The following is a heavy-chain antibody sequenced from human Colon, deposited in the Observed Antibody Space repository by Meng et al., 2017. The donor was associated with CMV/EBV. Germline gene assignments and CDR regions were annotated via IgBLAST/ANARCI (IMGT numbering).Heavy chain of an antibody. CDR2: IYSGGST. V-gene: IGHV3-53*01. J-gene: IGHJ4*02. Sequence: GGSLRLSCAASGFTVSSNYMSWVRQAPGKGLEWVSVIYSGGSTYYADSVKGRFTISRDNSKNTLYLQMNSLRDEDTAVYYCARGGKSAYYLSNFDYWGQGTPVTVSS. D-gene: IGHD3-22*01. CDR3: ARGGKSAYYLSNFDY. CDR1: GFTVSSNY.